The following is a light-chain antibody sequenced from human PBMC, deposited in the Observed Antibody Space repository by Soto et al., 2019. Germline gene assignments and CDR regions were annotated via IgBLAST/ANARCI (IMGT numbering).Light chain of an antibody. CDR2: SNN. Sequence: QSALTQPPSASGAPGPRVTISCSGSSSHIGSNTVYRYPQLPGTAPKHLIYSNNQRPSGVPDRFSGSKSGTSASLAISGLQSEDEADYYCAAWDDSLNGYVFGTGTKVTVL. J-gene: IGLJ1*01. CDR3: AAWDDSLNGYV. CDR1: SSHIGSNT. V-gene: IGLV1-44*01.